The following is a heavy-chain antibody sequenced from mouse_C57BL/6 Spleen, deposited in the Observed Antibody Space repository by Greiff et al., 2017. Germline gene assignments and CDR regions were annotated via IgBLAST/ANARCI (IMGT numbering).Heavy chain of an antibody. V-gene: IGHV1-15*01. CDR1: GYTFTDYE. CDR2: IDPETGGT. Sequence: QVQLQQSGAELVRPGASVTLSCKASGYTFTDYEMHWVKQTPVHGLEWIGAIDPETGGTAYNQKFKGKAILTADKSSSTAYMELRSLTSEDSAVYYCTRGGISKKEYFDYWGQGTTLTVSS. CDR3: TRGGISKKEYFDY. D-gene: IGHD2-5*01. J-gene: IGHJ2*01.